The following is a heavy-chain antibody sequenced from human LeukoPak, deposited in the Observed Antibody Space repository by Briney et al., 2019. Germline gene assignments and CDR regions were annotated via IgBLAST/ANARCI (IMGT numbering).Heavy chain of an antibody. Sequence: GGSLRLSCAASGFTFSSYAMSWVRQAPGKGLEWVSGISGSGDNTYYADSVKGRFTISRDKSKNTLYVQVNSLGTEDTAAYYCAKGSYYDSSGSFYFDYWGQGTLVTVSS. CDR2: ISGSGDNT. CDR1: GFTFSSYA. V-gene: IGHV3-23*01. J-gene: IGHJ4*02. CDR3: AKGSYYDSSGSFYFDY. D-gene: IGHD3-22*01.